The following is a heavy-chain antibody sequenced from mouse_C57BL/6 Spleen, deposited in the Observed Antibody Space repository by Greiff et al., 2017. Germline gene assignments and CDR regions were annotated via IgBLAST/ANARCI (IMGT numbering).Heavy chain of an antibody. CDR2: ISSGGDYI. Sequence: EVKLMESGEGLVKPGGSLKLSCAASGFTFSSYAMSWVRQTPEKRLEWVAYISSGGDYIYYADTVKGRFTISRDNARNTLYLQMSSLKSEDTAMYYCTRGPTVVAHYYAMDYWGQGTSVTVSS. CDR3: TRGPTVVAHYYAMDY. V-gene: IGHV5-9-1*02. CDR1: GFTFSSYA. J-gene: IGHJ4*01. D-gene: IGHD1-1*01.